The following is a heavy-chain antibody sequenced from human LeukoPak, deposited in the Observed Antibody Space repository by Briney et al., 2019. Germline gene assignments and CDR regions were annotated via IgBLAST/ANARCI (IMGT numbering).Heavy chain of an antibody. CDR3: ARALQWLRSYYGMDV. CDR2: ISSSGSTI. J-gene: IGHJ6*02. CDR1: GFTFSSYE. D-gene: IGHD5-12*01. V-gene: IGHV3-48*03. Sequence: GGSLRLSCAASGFTFSSYEMNWVRQAPGKGLKWVSYISSSGSTIYYADSVKGRFTISRDNAKNSLYLQMNSLRAEDTAVYYCARALQWLRSYYGMDVWGQGTTVTVSS.